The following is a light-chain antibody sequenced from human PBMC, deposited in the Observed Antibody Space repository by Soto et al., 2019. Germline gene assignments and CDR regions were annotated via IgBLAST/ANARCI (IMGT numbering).Light chain of an antibody. CDR1: QDITND. V-gene: IGKV1-33*01. CDR3: QHNDNRGGLT. CDR2: AAS. Sequence: DIQMTQSPSSLSASVGDTVTITCQASQDITNDLNWYQQKPGKAPKILIYAASNLEIGVPARFGGSGSGTDFSFTIRTLQPEDVATYYCQHNDNRGGLTFGGGTKVEIK. J-gene: IGKJ4*01.